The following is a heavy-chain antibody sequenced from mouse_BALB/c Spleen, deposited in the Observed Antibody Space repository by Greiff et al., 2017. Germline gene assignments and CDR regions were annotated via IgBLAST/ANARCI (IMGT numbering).Heavy chain of an antibody. CDR3: TRVYGNYYFDY. J-gene: IGHJ2*01. CDR1: GYTFTSYY. D-gene: IGHD2-10*02. V-gene: IGHV1S81*02. Sequence: QVQLQQPGAELVKPGASVKLSCKASGYTFTSYYMYWVKQRPGQGLEWIGGINPSNGGTNFNEKFKSKATLTVDKSSSTAYMQLSSLTSEDSAVYYCTRVYGNYYFDYWGQGTTLTVSS. CDR2: INPSNGGT.